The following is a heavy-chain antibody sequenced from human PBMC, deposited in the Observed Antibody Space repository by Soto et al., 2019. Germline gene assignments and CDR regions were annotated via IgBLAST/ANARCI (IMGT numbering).Heavy chain of an antibody. CDR3: ARVVVYDDFWSGYQDYYGMDV. CDR2: INWNGGST. V-gene: IGHV3-20*04. Sequence: EVQLVESGGGVVRPGGSLRLSCAASGFTFDDYGMSWVRQAPGKGLEWVSGINWNGGSTGYADSVKGRFTISRDNSKNGLYLQVNSLRAEDTALYYCARVVVYDDFWSGYQDYYGMDVWGHGTTVTVSS. CDR1: GFTFDDYG. D-gene: IGHD3-3*01. J-gene: IGHJ6*02.